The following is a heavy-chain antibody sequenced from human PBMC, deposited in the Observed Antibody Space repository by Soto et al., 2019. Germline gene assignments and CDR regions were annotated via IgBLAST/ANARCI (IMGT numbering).Heavy chain of an antibody. CDR3: ARGGPYYYDSSGYFSYYFDY. CDR2: ISYDGSKE. CDR1: GFSFSSYG. D-gene: IGHD3-22*01. Sequence: GGSLRLSCAASGFSFSSYGMHWVRQVPGQGPEWVAVISYDGSKETYADSVKGRFTISRDNSKNTLYLQMNSLRAEDTAVYYCARGGPYYYDSSGYFSYYFDYWGQGTLVTVSS. V-gene: IGHV3-30*03. J-gene: IGHJ4*02.